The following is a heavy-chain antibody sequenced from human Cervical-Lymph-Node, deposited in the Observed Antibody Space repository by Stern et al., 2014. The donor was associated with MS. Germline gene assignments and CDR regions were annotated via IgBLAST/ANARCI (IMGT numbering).Heavy chain of an antibody. V-gene: IGHV5-51*01. CDR1: GYSFTNYW. J-gene: IGHJ3*01. CDR2: VYPGDSRT. Sequence: MQLVQSGAEVKKPGESLKISCKTSGYSFTNYWIGWVRQMPGEDLEWVGIVYPGDSRTRYSPSFQGQVTISADKSITTAYLQWNSLKASDTAIYYCVRHGLLLWFPDAFDVWGPGTMVTVSS. CDR3: VRHGLLLWFPDAFDV. D-gene: IGHD2-15*01.